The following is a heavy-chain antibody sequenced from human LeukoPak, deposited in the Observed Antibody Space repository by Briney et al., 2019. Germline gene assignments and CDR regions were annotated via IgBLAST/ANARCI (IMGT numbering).Heavy chain of an antibody. CDR2: IYYSGTT. J-gene: IGHJ4*02. Sequence: PSETLSLTCSVSGGSISSYSWNWIRQPPGKGLEWIGYIYYSGTTNYNPPLKSRVTISVDTSKNQFSLNLSSVTAADTAVYYCASYGSGTYRASDFWGQGTLVTVSS. V-gene: IGHV4-59*01. D-gene: IGHD3-10*01. CDR1: GGSISSYS. CDR3: ASYGSGTYRASDF.